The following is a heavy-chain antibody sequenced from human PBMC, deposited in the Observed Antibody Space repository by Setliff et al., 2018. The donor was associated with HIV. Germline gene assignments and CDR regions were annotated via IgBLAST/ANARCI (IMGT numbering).Heavy chain of an antibody. V-gene: IGHV4-39*01. D-gene: IGHD3-10*01. J-gene: IGHJ6*03. CDR3: ASLDGSESPYIYYYYMDV. Sequence: SFTSYWIGWIRQPPEKGLEWIGSIYYSGSTYYNPSLKSRVTISIDTSRNQFSLKLTSVTAADTAVYYCASLDGSESPYIYYYYMDVWGKGTAVTVSS. CDR2: IYYSGST. CDR1: SFTSY.